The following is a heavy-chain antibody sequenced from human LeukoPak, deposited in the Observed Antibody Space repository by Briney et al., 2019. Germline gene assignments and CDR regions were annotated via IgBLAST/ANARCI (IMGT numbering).Heavy chain of an antibody. J-gene: IGHJ4*02. CDR1: GGTFSSYA. V-gene: IGHV1-69*05. D-gene: IGHD3-22*01. CDR2: IIPIFGTA. Sequence: GSSXXVSCKASGGTFSSYAISWVRQAPGQGLEWMGGIIPIFGTANYAQKFQGRVTITTDESTSTAYMELSSLRSEDTAVYYCARGGALEYYDSSGYRFDYWGQGTLVTVSS. CDR3: ARGGALEYYDSSGYRFDY.